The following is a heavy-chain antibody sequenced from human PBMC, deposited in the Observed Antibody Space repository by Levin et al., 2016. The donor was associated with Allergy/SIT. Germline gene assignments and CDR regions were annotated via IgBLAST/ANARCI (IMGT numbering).Heavy chain of an antibody. CDR3: ARLNMYSSSQTGFDY. CDR1: GYSFTSYW. CDR2: IDPSDSYT. J-gene: IGHJ4*02. V-gene: IGHV5-10-1*01. Sequence: KVSCKGSGYSFTSYWISWVRQMPGKGLEWMGRIDPSDSYTNYSPSFQGHVTISADKSISTAYLQWSSLKASDTAMYYCARLNMYSSSQTGFDYWGQGTLVTVSS. D-gene: IGHD6-6*01.